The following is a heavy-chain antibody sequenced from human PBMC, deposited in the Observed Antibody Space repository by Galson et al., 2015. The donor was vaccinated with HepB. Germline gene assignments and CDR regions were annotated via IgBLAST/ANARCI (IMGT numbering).Heavy chain of an antibody. D-gene: IGHD3-22*01. CDR2: INQDGAKK. Sequence: SLRLSCAASGFTFSSYWTTWVRQAPGKGLEWVANINQDGAKKNYVDSVKGRFTISRDNAKNSLYLEMNSLRAEDTAMYHCARDSTYYDGSAYYDNLDSWGQGTLVTVSS. CDR1: GFTFSSYW. J-gene: IGHJ4*02. CDR3: ARDSTYYDGSAYYDNLDS. V-gene: IGHV3-7*03.